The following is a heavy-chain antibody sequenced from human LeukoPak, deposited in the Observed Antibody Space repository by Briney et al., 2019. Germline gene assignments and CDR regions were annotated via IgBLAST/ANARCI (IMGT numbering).Heavy chain of an antibody. CDR3: ARETKGNYYDSRGPRGFDI. D-gene: IGHD3-22*01. V-gene: IGHV3-21*01. J-gene: IGHJ3*02. Sequence: PGGSLRLSCAASGFTFSSYSMNWVRQAPGKGLEWVSSISSSSSYIYYADSVKGRFTISRDNAKNSLYLQMNSLRAEDTVVYYCARETKGNYYDSRGPRGFDIWGQGTMVTVSS. CDR2: ISSSSSYI. CDR1: GFTFSSYS.